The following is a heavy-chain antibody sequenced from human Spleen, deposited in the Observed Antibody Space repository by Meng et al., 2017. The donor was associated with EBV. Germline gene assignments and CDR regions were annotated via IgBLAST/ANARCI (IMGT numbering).Heavy chain of an antibody. Sequence: QLQLRGAGPGQVTPSETLSPPCTLSGDCFSIFYYWGWIRQPPGRGLEWIGSVHYTGSTYYSPSLKSRVTVSVDTSKNQFSLRLTSVTAADTAVYYCARPFPSWQSPRLDPFGAWGQGTLVTAPQ. J-gene: IGHJ5*02. CDR1: GDCFSIFYY. D-gene: IGHD6-19*01. CDR2: VHYTGST. V-gene: IGHV4-39*01. CDR3: ARPFPSWQSPRLDPFGA.